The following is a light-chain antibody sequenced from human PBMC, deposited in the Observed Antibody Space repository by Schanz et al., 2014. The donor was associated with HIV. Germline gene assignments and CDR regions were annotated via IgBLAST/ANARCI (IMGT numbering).Light chain of an antibody. V-gene: IGKV3-20*01. CDR1: QTVSSNS. J-gene: IGKJ2*01. CDR3: QQYGTSPKT. CDR2: GAS. Sequence: EIVLTQSPGSLSLSPGERATLSCRASQTVSSNSLGWYQQKPGQAPRLLIYGASSRAPGIPERFSGWGSGTDFTLTISRLEPEDLAVYFCQQYGTSPKTFGLGTRLEIK.